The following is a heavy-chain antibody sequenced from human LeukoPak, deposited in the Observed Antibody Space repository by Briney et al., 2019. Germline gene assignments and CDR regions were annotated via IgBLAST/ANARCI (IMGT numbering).Heavy chain of an antibody. V-gene: IGHV3-30*04. D-gene: IGHD1-26*01. Sequence: GGSLRLSCAASGFTFSSYAMHRVRQAPGKGLEWVAVISYDGSNKYYADSVKGRFTISRDNSKNTLYLQMNSLRAEDTAVYYCARGPGPIAGAKNPFDIWGQGTMVTVSS. CDR2: ISYDGSNK. CDR3: ARGPGPIAGAKNPFDI. CDR1: GFTFSSYA. J-gene: IGHJ3*02.